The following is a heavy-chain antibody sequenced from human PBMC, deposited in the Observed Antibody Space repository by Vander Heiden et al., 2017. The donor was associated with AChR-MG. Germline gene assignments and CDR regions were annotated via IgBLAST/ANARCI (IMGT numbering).Heavy chain of an antibody. CDR3: ARLCSGGSCYSTY. CDR2: IYYSGST. Sequence: QLQLQESGPGLVKPSETLSLTCTVPGGSISSSSYYWGWIRQPPGKGLEWIGSIYYSGSTYYNPSLKSRVTISVDTSKNQFSLKLSSGTAADTAVYYCARLCSGGSCYSTYWGQGTLVTVSS. D-gene: IGHD2-15*01. CDR1: GGSISSSSYY. J-gene: IGHJ4*02. V-gene: IGHV4-39*01.